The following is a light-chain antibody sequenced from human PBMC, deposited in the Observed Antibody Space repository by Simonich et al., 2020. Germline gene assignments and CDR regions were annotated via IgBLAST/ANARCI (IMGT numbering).Light chain of an antibody. Sequence: SYVLTQPPSVSVATGKTARITCGGNNIGSKSVHWNQQKPGQAPGLVVYDDRDRPSGIPERFSGSNSGNTATLTISRVEAGDEADYYCQVWDSSSDLVVFGGGTKLTVL. V-gene: IGLV3-21*03. CDR3: QVWDSSSDLVV. CDR1: NIGSKS. CDR2: DDR. J-gene: IGLJ2*01.